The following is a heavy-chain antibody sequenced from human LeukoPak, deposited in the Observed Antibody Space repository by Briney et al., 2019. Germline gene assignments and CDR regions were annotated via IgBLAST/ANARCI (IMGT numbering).Heavy chain of an antibody. D-gene: IGHD1-14*01. CDR3: AREEFRGTYNG. V-gene: IGHV4-61*02. J-gene: IGHJ4*02. Sequence: SETLSLTCTVSGGSISSGSYYWSWIRQPAGKGLEWIGRIYTSGSTNYNPSLKSQVTISVDTSKNQFSLKLSSVTAADTAVYYCAREEFRGTYNGWGQGTLVTVSS. CDR2: IYTSGST. CDR1: GGSISSGSYY.